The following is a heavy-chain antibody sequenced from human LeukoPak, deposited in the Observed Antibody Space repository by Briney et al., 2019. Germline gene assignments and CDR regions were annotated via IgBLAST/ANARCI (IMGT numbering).Heavy chain of an antibody. V-gene: IGHV3-66*02. CDR2: IYSGGST. J-gene: IGHJ4*02. Sequence: GGSLRLSCAASGFTVSSNYMSWVRQAPGKGLEWVSVIYSGGSTYYADSVKGRFTISRDNSKNTLYLQMNSLRTEDTAEYYCARIEPGYRCRGDHWGQGTLVTVSS. D-gene: IGHD5-12*01. CDR1: GFTVSSNY. CDR3: ARIEPGYRCRGDH.